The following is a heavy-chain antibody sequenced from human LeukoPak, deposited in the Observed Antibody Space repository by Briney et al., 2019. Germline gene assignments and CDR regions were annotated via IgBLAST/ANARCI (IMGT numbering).Heavy chain of an antibody. J-gene: IGHJ4*02. CDR1: GFTFSNYW. D-gene: IGHD3-22*01. CDR3: ARWAGNYYGSSGYPRAFEY. CDR2: IKEGGSET. V-gene: IGHV3-7*01. Sequence: WGSLRLSCAGSGFTFSNYWMSWVRQAPGKGLEWVANIKEGGSETYYVDSVKGRLTISRDNAKNSLYLQMNSPRAEDTAVYYCARWAGNYYGSSGYPRAFEYWGQGTLVTVSS.